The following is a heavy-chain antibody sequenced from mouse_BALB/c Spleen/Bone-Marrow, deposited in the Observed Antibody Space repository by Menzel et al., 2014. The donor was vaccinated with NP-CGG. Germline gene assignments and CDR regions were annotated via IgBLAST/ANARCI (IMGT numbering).Heavy chain of an antibody. D-gene: IGHD1-1*01. V-gene: IGHV5-9-2*01. J-gene: IGHJ2*01. CDR2: ISGGGSYT. CDR1: GVTFSSYG. CDR3: ARQAGGSGYFDY. Sequence: EVKVVDSGGGLVKPGGSLKLSCAASGVTFSSYGMSWVRQTPEKRLEWVATISGGGSYTYYPDSVKGRFTISRDNAKNNLYLQMSSLRSEDTALYYCARQAGGSGYFDYWGQGTTLTVSS.